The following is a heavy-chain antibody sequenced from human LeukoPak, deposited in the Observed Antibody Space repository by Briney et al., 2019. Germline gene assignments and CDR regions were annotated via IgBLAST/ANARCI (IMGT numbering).Heavy chain of an antibody. D-gene: IGHD5-18*01. J-gene: IGHJ4*02. CDR3: ARGYSYGVGGYFDY. Sequence: GGSLRLSCAASGLSVTSNYMTWVRQAPGKGLEWVSVVYSGGTTYYADSVKGRFTISRDSSKNTLYLQMNSLRAEDTAVYYCARGYSYGVGGYFDYWGQGTLVTVSS. CDR2: VYSGGTT. V-gene: IGHV3-53*01. CDR1: GLSVTSNY.